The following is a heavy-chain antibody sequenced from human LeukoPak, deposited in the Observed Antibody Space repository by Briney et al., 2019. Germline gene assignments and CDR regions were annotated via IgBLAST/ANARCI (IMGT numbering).Heavy chain of an antibody. CDR2: INHLGSA. D-gene: IGHD1-26*01. CDR3: ATLVGARLTAFDI. CDR1: GYSITSTSF. J-gene: IGHJ3*02. V-gene: IGHV4-38-2*02. Sequence: PSETLSLTCSVSGYSITSTSFWAWIRQTPGKGLEWIGSINHLGSAYYNPSLESRVTISVDTSKNHFSLNLNSVTAADTAVYYCATLVGARLTAFDIWGQGTVVTVSS.